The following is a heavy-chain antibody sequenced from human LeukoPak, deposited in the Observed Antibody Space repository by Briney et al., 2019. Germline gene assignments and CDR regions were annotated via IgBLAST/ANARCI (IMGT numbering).Heavy chain of an antibody. Sequence: GGSLRLSCAASGFSFTTSWMSWVRQAPGKGLEWVASIEQDGSEKYYVDSVKGRFTISRDNAKNSLFLQMNSLRAEDTAVYYCAKGHTSLAPGGQGALVTVSS. CDR1: GFSFTTSW. J-gene: IGHJ4*02. CDR2: IEQDGSEK. D-gene: IGHD5-18*01. CDR3: AKGHTSLAP. V-gene: IGHV3-7*01.